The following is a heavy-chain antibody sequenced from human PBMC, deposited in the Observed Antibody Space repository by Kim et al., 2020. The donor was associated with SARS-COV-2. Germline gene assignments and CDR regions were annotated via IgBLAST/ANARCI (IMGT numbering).Heavy chain of an antibody. CDR2: INTNTGNP. D-gene: IGHD3-9*01. Sequence: ASVKVSCKASGYTFTSYAMNWVRQAPGQGLEWMGWINTNTGNPTYAQGFTGRFVFSLDTSVSTAYLQISSLKAEDTAVYYCARDDILAVKYSKGGSAFDIWGQGTMVTVSS. CDR1: GYTFTSYA. J-gene: IGHJ3*02. V-gene: IGHV7-4-1*02. CDR3: ARDDILAVKYSKGGSAFDI.